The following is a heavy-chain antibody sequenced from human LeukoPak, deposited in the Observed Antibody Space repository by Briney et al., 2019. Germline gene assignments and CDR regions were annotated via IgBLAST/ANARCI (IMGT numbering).Heavy chain of an antibody. J-gene: IGHJ4*02. CDR1: GGSISGTNYY. CDR3: AREGTTTVTKLDC. D-gene: IGHD4-17*01. CDR2: IYYSGST. Sequence: SETLSLTCSVSGGSISGTNYYWGWIRQPPGKGLEWIGNIYYSGSTYYSPSLESRVTISIDTSKNQFSLKLSSVTAADTAVYYCAREGTTTVTKLDCWGQGTLVTVSS. V-gene: IGHV4-39*07.